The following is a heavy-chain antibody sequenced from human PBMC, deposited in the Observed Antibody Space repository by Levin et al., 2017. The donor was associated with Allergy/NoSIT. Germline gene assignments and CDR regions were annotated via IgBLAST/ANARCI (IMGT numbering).Heavy chain of an antibody. D-gene: IGHD6-13*01. Sequence: GGSLRLSCAASGFTFSSYGMHWVRQAPGKGLEWVAVIWYDGSNKYYADSVKGRFTISRDNSKNTLYLQMNSLRAEDTAVYYCARELMRMGRTGYSSLYYYYYGMDVWGQGTTVTVSS. J-gene: IGHJ6*02. CDR2: IWYDGSNK. CDR3: ARELMRMGRTGYSSLYYYYYGMDV. CDR1: GFTFSSYG. V-gene: IGHV3-33*01.